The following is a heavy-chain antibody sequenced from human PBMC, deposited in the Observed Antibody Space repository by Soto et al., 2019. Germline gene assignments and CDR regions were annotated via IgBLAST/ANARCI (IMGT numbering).Heavy chain of an antibody. CDR1: GFTFSSYW. CDR3: ANAEHPRRSIGFDY. D-gene: IGHD3-16*02. CDR2: IKQDGSEK. J-gene: IGHJ4*02. V-gene: IGHV3-7*03. Sequence: PGGSLRLSCAASGFTFSSYWMSWVRQAPGKGLEWVANIKQDGSEKYYVDSVKGRFTISRDNSKNTLYLQMNSLRAEDTAIYYCANAEHPRRSIGFDYWGQGTLVTVS.